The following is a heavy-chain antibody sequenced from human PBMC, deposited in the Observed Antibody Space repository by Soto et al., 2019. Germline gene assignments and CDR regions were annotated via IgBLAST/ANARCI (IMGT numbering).Heavy chain of an antibody. V-gene: IGHV3-73*02. CDR1: GFTFSGSA. CDR3: TRRITAAAGDY. CDR2: IRSKANSYAT. Sequence: EVQLVESGGGLVQPGGSLKVSCAASGFTFSGSAIHWVRQASGKGLEWVGRIRSKANSYATAYGASVKGRFTISRDDSKNTAYLQMNSLKTEDTAVYYCTRRITAAAGDYWGQATLVTVSS. J-gene: IGHJ4*02. D-gene: IGHD6-13*01.